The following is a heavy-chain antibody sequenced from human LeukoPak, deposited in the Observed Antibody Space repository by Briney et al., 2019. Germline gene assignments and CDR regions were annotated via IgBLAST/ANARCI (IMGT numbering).Heavy chain of an antibody. CDR3: ARGQSYYDSSDPIYYSYYMDV. J-gene: IGHJ6*03. CDR2: INPSGGST. Sequence: ASVKVSCKASGYTYTSYHMHWVRQAPGQGLEWMGIINPSGGSTSYAQKFQGRVTMTRDTSTSTVYMELSSLRSEDTAVYYCARGQSYYDSSDPIYYSYYMDVWGKGTTVTVSS. CDR1: GYTYTSYH. D-gene: IGHD3-22*01. V-gene: IGHV1-46*01.